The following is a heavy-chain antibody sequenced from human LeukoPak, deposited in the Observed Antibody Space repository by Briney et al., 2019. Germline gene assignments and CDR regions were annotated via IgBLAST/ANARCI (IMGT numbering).Heavy chain of an antibody. V-gene: IGHV4-59*01. CDR2: LHNSGTS. CDR3: TRGAGWLIDY. D-gene: IGHD3-16*01. Sequence: SETLSLTCTVSSGSISTYYWSWIRQPPGKGLEWIGYLHNSGTSTYNPSLKSRVTISADTSKNQFSLKLNSLTTADTAVYYCTRGAGWLIDYWGQGILVTVSS. J-gene: IGHJ4*02. CDR1: SGSISTYY.